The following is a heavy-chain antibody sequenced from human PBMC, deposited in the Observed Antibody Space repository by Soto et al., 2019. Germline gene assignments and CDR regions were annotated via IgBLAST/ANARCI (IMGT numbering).Heavy chain of an antibody. D-gene: IGHD2-2*01. V-gene: IGHV2-5*02. CDR3: AHFIAVPPSAVIDV. CDR2: IYWDGEK. J-gene: IGHJ3*01. CDR1: GFSLSTSGVG. Sequence: QITLKESGPALVKPTQTLTLTCTFSGFSLSTSGVGVGWIRQPPGKALEWLALIYWDGEKRYSPSQKSRLAITTDTTKNQVVLTIATLDPVDTATYCCAHFIAVPPSAVIDVWGQGTMVAVSS.